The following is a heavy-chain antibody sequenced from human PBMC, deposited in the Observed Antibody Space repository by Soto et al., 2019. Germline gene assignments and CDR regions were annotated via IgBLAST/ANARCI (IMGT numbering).Heavy chain of an antibody. J-gene: IGHJ6*02. CDR2: ISAYNGNT. Sequence: ASVKVSCKASGYTFTGYGISWVRQAPGQGLEWMGWISAYNGNTNYAQKLQGRVTMTTDTSTSTAYMELRSLRSDDTAVYYCARDIPYMITFGGVIVMVYYYYGMDVWGQGTTVTVSS. D-gene: IGHD3-16*02. CDR1: GYTFTGYG. V-gene: IGHV1-18*04. CDR3: ARDIPYMITFGGVIVMVYYYYGMDV.